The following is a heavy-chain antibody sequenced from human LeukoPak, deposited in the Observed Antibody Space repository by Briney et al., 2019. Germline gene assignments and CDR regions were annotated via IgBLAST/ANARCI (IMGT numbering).Heavy chain of an antibody. J-gene: IGHJ4*02. CDR3: ARRLSSWYAFDY. D-gene: IGHD6-13*01. CDR1: GVSITYYH. V-gene: IGHV4-59*08. CDR2: IYYSGST. Sequence: SETLSLTCTVSGVSITYYHWRWLRQPPGKGLEWIGYIYYSGSTNYNPSLKSRVTISVDTPKNQFSLKLSSVTAADTVVYYCARRLSSWYAFDYWGQGTLVTVSS.